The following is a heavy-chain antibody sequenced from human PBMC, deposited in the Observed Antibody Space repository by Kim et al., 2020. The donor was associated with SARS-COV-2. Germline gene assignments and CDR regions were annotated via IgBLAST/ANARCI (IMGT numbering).Heavy chain of an antibody. CDR2: ISAYNGNT. J-gene: IGHJ6*02. CDR1: GYTFTSYG. V-gene: IGHV1-18*01. CDR3: ARYYYGSGSYYNPGSGFYYGMDV. D-gene: IGHD3-10*01. Sequence: ASVKVSCKASGYTFTSYGISWVRQAPGQGLEWMGWISAYNGNTNYAQKLQGRVTMTTDTSTSTAYMELRSLRSDDTAVYYCARYYYGSGSYYNPGSGFYYGMDVWGQGTTVTVSS.